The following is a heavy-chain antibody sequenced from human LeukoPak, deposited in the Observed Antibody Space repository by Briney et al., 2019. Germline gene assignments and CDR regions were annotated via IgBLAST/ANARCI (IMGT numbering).Heavy chain of an antibody. CDR3: AKHYGSGSPYYFDY. CDR2: ISWNSGSI. CDR1: GFTFDDYA. Sequence: GGSLRLSCAASGFTFDDYAMHWVRQAPGKGLEGVSGISWNSGSIGYADSVKGRFTISRDNAKNSLYLQMNSLRAEDTALYYCAKHYGSGSPYYFDYWGQGTLVTVSS. D-gene: IGHD3-10*01. J-gene: IGHJ4*02. V-gene: IGHV3-9*01.